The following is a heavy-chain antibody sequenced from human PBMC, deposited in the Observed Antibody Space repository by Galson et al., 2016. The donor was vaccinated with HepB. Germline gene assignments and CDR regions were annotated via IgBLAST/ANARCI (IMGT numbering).Heavy chain of an antibody. CDR1: GFTFSDYA. CDR3: AKGGYDLLTGYLGAFDI. J-gene: IGHJ3*02. Sequence: SLRLSCAASGFTFSDYAMNWVRQAPGKGLEWVSSLSGSGGSRYFADSVKGRFTVSRDNSRNTLYLQMNSLRAEDTAVYYCAKGGYDLLTGYLGAFDIWGQGTLVTVSS. CDR2: LSGSGGSR. V-gene: IGHV3-23*01. D-gene: IGHD3-9*01.